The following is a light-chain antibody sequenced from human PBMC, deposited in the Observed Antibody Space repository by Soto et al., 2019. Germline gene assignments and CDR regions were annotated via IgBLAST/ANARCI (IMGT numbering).Light chain of an antibody. CDR1: SSDVGGYNY. Sequence: QSALTQPPSASGSPVQSVTISCTGTSSDVGGYNYVSWYQQHPGKAPKLMIYEVSKRPSGVPDRSSGSKSGNTASLTVSGLQAEDEADYYCSSYAGSNNFVFGTGTKVTVL. V-gene: IGLV2-8*01. CDR3: SSYAGSNNFV. J-gene: IGLJ1*01. CDR2: EVS.